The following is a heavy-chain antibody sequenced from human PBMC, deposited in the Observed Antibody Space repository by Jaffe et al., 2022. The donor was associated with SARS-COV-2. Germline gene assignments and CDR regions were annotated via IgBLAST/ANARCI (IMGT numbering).Heavy chain of an antibody. J-gene: IGHJ4*02. CDR2: INHSGST. Sequence: QVQLQQWGAGLLKPSETLSLTCAVYGGSFSGYYWSWIRQPPGKGLEWIGEINHSGSTNYNPSLKSRVTISVDTSKNQFSLKLSSVTAADTAVYYCAYVGGGSYSSGYWGQGTLVTVSS. CDR3: AYVGGGSYSSGY. D-gene: IGHD1-26*01. V-gene: IGHV4-34*01. CDR1: GGSFSGYY.